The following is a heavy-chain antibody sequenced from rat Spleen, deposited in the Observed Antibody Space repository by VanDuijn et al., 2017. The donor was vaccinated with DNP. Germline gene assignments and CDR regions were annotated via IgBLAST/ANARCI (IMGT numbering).Heavy chain of an antibody. D-gene: IGHD1-9*01. CDR1: GFNFNDYW. V-gene: IGHV4-2*01. CDR3: ARHYGYNYFDY. CDR2: LNRDSSAI. J-gene: IGHJ2*01. Sequence: EVKLVESGGGLVQPGRSLRLSCAASGFNFNDYWMGWVRQAPGKGLEWIGELNRDSSAINYTPSLKDKFTISRDNAQNTLYLQMNKLGSEDTAIYYCARHYGYNYFDYWGQGVMVTVSS.